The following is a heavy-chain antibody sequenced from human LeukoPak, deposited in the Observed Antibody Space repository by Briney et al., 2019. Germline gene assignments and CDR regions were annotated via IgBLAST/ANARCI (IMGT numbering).Heavy chain of an antibody. J-gene: IGHJ4*02. CDR1: GFTSSNAW. Sequence: GGSLRLSCAASGFTSSNAWMSWVRQAPGKGLEWVGRIKSKTDGGTTDYAAPVKGRFTISRDDSKNTLYLQMNSLKTEDTAVYYCTTDQKSYDILTGRQMHETEGGQGTLVTVSS. D-gene: IGHD3-9*01. CDR3: TTDQKSYDILTGRQMHETE. V-gene: IGHV3-15*01. CDR2: IKSKTDGGTT.